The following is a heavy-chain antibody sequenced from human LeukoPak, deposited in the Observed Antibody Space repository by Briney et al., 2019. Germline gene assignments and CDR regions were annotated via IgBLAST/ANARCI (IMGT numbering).Heavy chain of an antibody. CDR1: GGSFSGYY. Sequence: PSETLSLTCAVYGGSFSGYYWSWIRQPPGKGLEWIGEINHSGSTNYNPSLKSRVTISVDTSKNQFSLKLSCVTAADTAVYYCARRKVAKPYYYYYMDVWGKGTTVTISS. J-gene: IGHJ6*03. V-gene: IGHV4-34*01. CDR2: INHSGST. CDR3: ARRKVAKPYYYYYMDV. D-gene: IGHD1-26*01.